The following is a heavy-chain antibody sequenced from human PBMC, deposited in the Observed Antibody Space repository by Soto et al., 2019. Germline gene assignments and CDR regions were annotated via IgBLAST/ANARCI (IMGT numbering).Heavy chain of an antibody. CDR3: ANRITGYSSGWSNYFDY. J-gene: IGHJ4*02. Sequence: GGSLRLSCAASGFTFSSYAMSWVRQAPGKGLEWVSAISGSGGSTYYADSVKGRFTISRDNSKNTLYLQMNSLRAEDTAVYYCANRITGYSSGWSNYFDYWGQGTLVTVSS. CDR1: GFTFSSYA. CDR2: ISGSGGST. D-gene: IGHD6-19*01. V-gene: IGHV3-23*01.